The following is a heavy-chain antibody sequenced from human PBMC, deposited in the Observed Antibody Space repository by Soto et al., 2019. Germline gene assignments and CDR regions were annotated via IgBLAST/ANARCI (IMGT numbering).Heavy chain of an antibody. J-gene: IGHJ5*02. V-gene: IGHV3-23*01. D-gene: IGHD3-10*01. CDR3: AKEYGSGSYYNVPWFDP. CDR2: ISGSGGST. CDR1: GFTFSSYA. Sequence: GGSLRLSCAASGFTFSSYAMSWVRQAPGKGLEWVSAISGSGGSTYYADSVKGRFTISRDNSKNTLYLQMNSLRAEDTAVYYCAKEYGSGSYYNVPWFDPWGQGTLVTVSS.